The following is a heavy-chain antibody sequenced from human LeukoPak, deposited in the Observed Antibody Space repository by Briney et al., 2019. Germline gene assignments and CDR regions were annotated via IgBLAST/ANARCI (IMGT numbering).Heavy chain of an antibody. D-gene: IGHD2-2*01. J-gene: IGHJ6*02. Sequence: LWASVKVSCKASGYTFTGYYMHWVRQAPEQGLEWTGWINPNSGGTNYAQKFQGRVTMTRDTSISTAYMELSRLRSDDTAVYYCARDRTVVVPYYYYGMDVWGQGTTVTVSS. CDR2: INPNSGGT. V-gene: IGHV1-2*02. CDR1: GYTFTGYY. CDR3: ARDRTVVVPYYYYGMDV.